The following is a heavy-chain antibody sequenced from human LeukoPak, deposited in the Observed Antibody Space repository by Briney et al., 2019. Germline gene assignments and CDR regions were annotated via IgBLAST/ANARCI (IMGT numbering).Heavy chain of an antibody. CDR1: GITFSSYA. Sequence: TGGSLRLSCAASGITFSSYAMHWVRQAPGKGLEWVAVISYDGINKDYADSVKGRFTISRDNSKNTLYLQMNTLRAEDTAVYFCAKDRLGGPYFFHYWGQGTLVTVSS. V-gene: IGHV3-30*04. J-gene: IGHJ4*02. CDR3: AKDRLGGPYFFHY. D-gene: IGHD3-16*01. CDR2: ISYDGINK.